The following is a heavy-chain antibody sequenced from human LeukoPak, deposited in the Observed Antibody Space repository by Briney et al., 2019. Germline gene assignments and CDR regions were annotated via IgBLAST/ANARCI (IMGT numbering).Heavy chain of an antibody. CDR2: IYYSGTT. CDR3: ARLSSKWGSDPFDY. CDR1: GGSISSYY. D-gene: IGHD3-16*02. Sequence: TSETLSLTCTVSGGSISSYYWSWIRQPPGKGLEWIGYIYYSGTTYYNPSLKSRVTISVDTSKNQFSLKLSSVTAADTAVYSCARLSSKWGSDPFDYWGQGTLVTVSS. V-gene: IGHV4-59*04. J-gene: IGHJ4*02.